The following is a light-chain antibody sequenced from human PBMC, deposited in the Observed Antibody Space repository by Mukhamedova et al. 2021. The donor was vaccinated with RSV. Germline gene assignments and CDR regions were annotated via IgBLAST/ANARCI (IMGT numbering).Light chain of an antibody. Sequence: GIPERFSGSSSGTTATLTISGVQAEDEADYYCQSADYSATHHVAFGGGTKLTVL. V-gene: IGLV3-25*03. J-gene: IGLJ2*01. CDR3: QSADYSATHHVA.